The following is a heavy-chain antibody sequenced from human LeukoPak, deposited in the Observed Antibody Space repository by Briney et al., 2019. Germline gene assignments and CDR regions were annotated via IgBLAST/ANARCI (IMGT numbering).Heavy chain of an antibody. V-gene: IGHV3-23*01. Sequence: GGSLRLSCAASGFTFSKYAMSWARQPPGEGWEGSPVIIGSGDNTYYADSVKGRFTISRDNSKNTLHLQMNSLRAEDTAVYCCAKGTNFYGSGIYYNDVFDIWGQGTMVTVSS. CDR3: AKGTNFYGSGIYYNDVFDI. CDR1: GFTFSKYA. D-gene: IGHD3-10*01. CDR2: IIGSGDNT. J-gene: IGHJ3*02.